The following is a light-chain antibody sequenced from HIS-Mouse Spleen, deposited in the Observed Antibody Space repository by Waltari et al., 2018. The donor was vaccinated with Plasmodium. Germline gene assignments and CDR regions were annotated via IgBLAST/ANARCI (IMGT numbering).Light chain of an antibody. Sequence: SSELTQDPAVSVALGQTVRITCQGDSLRSYYASWYQQKPGQAPVLVIYGKNNRPSVIPDRFSVTSSGKTASLTITGAQAEDEADYYCNSRDSSGNHQVFGGGTKLTVL. CDR2: GKN. CDR1: SLRSYY. J-gene: IGLJ3*02. V-gene: IGLV3-19*01. CDR3: NSRDSSGNHQV.